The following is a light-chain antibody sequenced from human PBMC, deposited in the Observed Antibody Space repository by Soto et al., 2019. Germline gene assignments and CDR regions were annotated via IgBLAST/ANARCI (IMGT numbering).Light chain of an antibody. J-gene: IGKJ1*01. CDR3: MQALQTPPT. V-gene: IGKV2-28*01. CDR2: LGS. CDR1: QSLLHSNGYNY. Sequence: IVMTQSPLSLPATPGEPASISCRSSQSLLHSNGYNYLDWYLQKPGQSPQLLIYLGSNRASGVPDRFSGSGSGTDFTLRISRVEAEDVGVYYCMQALQTPPTFGQGTKVDIK.